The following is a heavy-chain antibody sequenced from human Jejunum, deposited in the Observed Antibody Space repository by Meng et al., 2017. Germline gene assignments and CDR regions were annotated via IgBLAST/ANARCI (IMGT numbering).Heavy chain of an antibody. CDR2: FSHTGNT. CDR3: AKDAAISFGELDEGIDS. D-gene: IGHD3-16*01. Sequence: SETLSLTCSVSGYSITSAYYWDWIRQSPGKGLEWIGTFSHTGNTYYNPSLKSRVSILLDRSRNQLSLRLTSVTAADTATYYCAKDAAISFGELDEGIDSWGQGTLVTVSS. J-gene: IGHJ4*02. V-gene: IGHV4-38-2*02. CDR1: GYSITSAYY.